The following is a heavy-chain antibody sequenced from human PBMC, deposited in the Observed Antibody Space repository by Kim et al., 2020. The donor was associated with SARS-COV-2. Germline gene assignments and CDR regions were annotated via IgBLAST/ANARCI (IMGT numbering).Heavy chain of an antibody. V-gene: IGHV4-34*01. D-gene: IGHD4-17*01. CDR1: GGSFTGYY. J-gene: IGHJ6*01. Sequence: SETLSLTCAVYGGSFTGYYWSWIRQPPGKGLEWIGEINHSGSTNYNPSLKSGVTISVDTSKNQFSLKLSSVTAADTAVYYCARGRGDYPDYYYYGMDVWG. CDR3: ARGRGDYPDYYYYGMDV. CDR2: INHSGST.